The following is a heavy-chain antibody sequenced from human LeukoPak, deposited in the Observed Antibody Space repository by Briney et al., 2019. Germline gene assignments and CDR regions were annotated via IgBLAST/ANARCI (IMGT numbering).Heavy chain of an antibody. CDR2: IYHSGST. D-gene: IGHD2-2*01. Sequence: SETLSLTCAVSGGSISSYYWSWIRQPPGKGLEWIGYIYHSGSTYYNPSLKSRVTISVDRSKNQFSLKLSSVTAADTAVYYCARRRCSSTSCYAYRVVVNWFDPWGQGTLVTVSS. J-gene: IGHJ5*02. CDR1: GGSISSYY. V-gene: IGHV4-30-2*01. CDR3: ARRRCSSTSCYAYRVVVNWFDP.